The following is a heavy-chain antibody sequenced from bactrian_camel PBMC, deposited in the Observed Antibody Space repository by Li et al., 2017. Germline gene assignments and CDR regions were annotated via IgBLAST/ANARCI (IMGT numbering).Heavy chain of an antibody. D-gene: IGHD1*01. Sequence: HVQLVESGGESVQTGGSVRLSCAASGFTSSSRTMSWVRQAPGKGLEWVSTTVIDGRNTYYVDSVKGRFTISKDNRKNILYLQMNSLTPGDTAMYYCTARYEFGLGACRGVGGLGFWGQGTQVTVS. CDR1: GFTSSSRT. CDR3: TARYEFGLGACRGVGGLGF. CDR2: TVIDGRNT. J-gene: IGHJ6*01. V-gene: IGHV3S14*01.